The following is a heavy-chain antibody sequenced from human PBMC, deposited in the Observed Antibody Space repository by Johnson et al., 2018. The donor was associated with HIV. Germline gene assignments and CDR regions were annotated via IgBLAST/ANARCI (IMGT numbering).Heavy chain of an antibody. CDR1: GFTVSNNY. CDR3: ARGITARGTFDI. Sequence: QLVESGGDLVQPGGSLRLSCAASGFTVSNNYMNWVRQAPGKGLEWVSVIHSGGNTFYADSVKGRFTISRDNSKNTLYLQMNSLRVEDTAVYYCARGITARGTFDIWGQGTMVTVSS. D-gene: IGHD1-14*01. CDR2: IHSGGNT. V-gene: IGHV3-66*02. J-gene: IGHJ3*02.